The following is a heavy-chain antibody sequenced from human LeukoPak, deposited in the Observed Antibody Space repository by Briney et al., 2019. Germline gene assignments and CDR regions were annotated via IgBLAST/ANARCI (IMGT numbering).Heavy chain of an antibody. D-gene: IGHD3-10*01. CDR3: ARDTVLLWFGESAAFDY. V-gene: IGHV3-30-3*01. CDR1: GFTFSSYV. Sequence: PGGSLRLSCAASGFTFSSYVMHWVRQAPGKGLEWVAVISYDGSNKYYADSVKDRFTISRDNSKNTLYLQMNSLRAEDTAVYYCARDTVLLWFGESAAFDYWGQGTLVTVSS. J-gene: IGHJ4*02. CDR2: ISYDGSNK.